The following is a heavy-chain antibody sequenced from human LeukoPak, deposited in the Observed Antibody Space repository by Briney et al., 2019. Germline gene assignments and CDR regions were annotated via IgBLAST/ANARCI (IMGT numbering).Heavy chain of an antibody. V-gene: IGHV3-33*01. Sequence: PGGSLRLSCAASGFTFSNYGMHWVRQAPGKGLEWVAVIWYDGSIKYYADSVKGRFSISRDNSKYTLYLQMNSLRAEDTAVYYCARYCSGGTCKLGYYYYGMDVWGQGTTVTVSS. CDR3: ARYCSGGTCKLGYYYYGMDV. J-gene: IGHJ6*02. D-gene: IGHD2-15*01. CDR1: GFTFSNYG. CDR2: IWYDGSIK.